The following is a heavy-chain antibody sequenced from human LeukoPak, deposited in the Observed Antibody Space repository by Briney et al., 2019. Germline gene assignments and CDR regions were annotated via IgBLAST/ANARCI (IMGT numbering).Heavy chain of an antibody. Sequence: SETLSLTCAVYGGSFSGYYWSWIRQPPGKGLEWIGEINHSGSTNYNPSLKSRVTISVDTSKNQFSLKLSSVTAADTAVYYCARGPIEEHLRVYYYYYYMDVWGKGTTVTVSS. CDR2: INHSGST. V-gene: IGHV4-34*01. D-gene: IGHD4-17*01. CDR3: ARGPIEEHLRVYYYYYYMDV. CDR1: GGSFSGYY. J-gene: IGHJ6*03.